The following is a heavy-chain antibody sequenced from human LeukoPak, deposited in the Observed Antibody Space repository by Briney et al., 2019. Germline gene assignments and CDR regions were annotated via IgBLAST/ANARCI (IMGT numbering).Heavy chain of an antibody. Sequence: SVTVSCKASGGTFSSYAISWVRQAPGQGLEWMGGIIPIFGTANYAQKFQGRVTITADESTSTAYMELSSLRSEDTAVYYCARRAGDYPHWYYYSGMDVWGQGTPVTVSS. CDR2: IIPIFGTA. CDR1: GGTFSSYA. J-gene: IGHJ6*02. D-gene: IGHD4-17*01. V-gene: IGHV1-69*13. CDR3: ARRAGDYPHWYYYSGMDV.